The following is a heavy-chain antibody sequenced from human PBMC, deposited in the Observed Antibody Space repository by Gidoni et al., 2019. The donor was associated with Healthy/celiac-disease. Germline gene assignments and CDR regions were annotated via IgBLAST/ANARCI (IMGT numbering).Heavy chain of an antibody. V-gene: IGHV4-34*01. CDR2: INHSGST. Sequence: QVQLQQWGAGLLKPSETLSLTCAVYGGSFSGYYWSWIRQPPGKGLEWIGEINHSGSTNYNPSLKSRVTISVDTSKNQFSLKLSSVTAADTAVYYCARLAQRGHYYYYGMDVWGQGTTVTVSS. D-gene: IGHD1-26*01. J-gene: IGHJ6*02. CDR3: ARLAQRGHYYYYGMDV. CDR1: GGSFSGYY.